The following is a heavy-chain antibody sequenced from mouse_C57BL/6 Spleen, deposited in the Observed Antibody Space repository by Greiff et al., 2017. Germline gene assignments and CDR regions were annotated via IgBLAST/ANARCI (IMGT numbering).Heavy chain of an antibody. D-gene: IGHD1-1*01. CDR2: ISSGGDYI. J-gene: IGHJ3*01. CDR1: GFTFSSYA. CDR3: TREGLYYYGSSPWFAY. Sequence: EVKLEESGEGLVKPGGSLKLSCAASGFTFSSYAMSWVRQTPEKRLEWVAYISSGGDYIYYADTVKGRFTISRDNARNTLYLQMSSLKSEDTAMYYCTREGLYYYGSSPWFAYWGQGTLVTVSA. V-gene: IGHV5-9-1*02.